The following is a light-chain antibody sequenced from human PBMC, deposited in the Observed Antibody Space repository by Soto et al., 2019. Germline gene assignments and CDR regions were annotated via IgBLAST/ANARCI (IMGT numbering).Light chain of an antibody. CDR1: SSDVGGYDY. CDR2: EVS. CDR3: TSYTTIGTLDL. Sequence: QSALTQPASVSGSPGQSITISCTGTSSDVGGYDYVSWYQQHPGKAPKLLIYEVSDRPSGVSTRFSGSKSGSTASLTISGLQTEDEADYYCTSYTTIGTLDLFGTGTKVTDL. V-gene: IGLV2-14*01. J-gene: IGLJ1*01.